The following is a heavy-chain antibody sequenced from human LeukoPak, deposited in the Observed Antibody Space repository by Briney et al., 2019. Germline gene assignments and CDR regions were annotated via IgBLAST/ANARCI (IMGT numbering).Heavy chain of an antibody. CDR3: ARDKYDFWSGYSDAFDI. D-gene: IGHD3-3*01. Sequence: SETLSLTCTVSGGSISSSSYYWGWIRQPPGKGLEWIGSIYYSGSTYYNPSLKSRVTISVDTSKDQFSLKLSSVTAADTAVYYCARDKYDFWSGYSDAFDIWGQGTMVTVSS. J-gene: IGHJ3*02. CDR2: IYYSGST. V-gene: IGHV4-39*07. CDR1: GGSISSSSYY.